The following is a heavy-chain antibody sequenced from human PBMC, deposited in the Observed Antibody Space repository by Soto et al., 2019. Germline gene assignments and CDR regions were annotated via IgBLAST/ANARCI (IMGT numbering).Heavy chain of an antibody. J-gene: IGHJ4*02. Sequence: QVQLQQLGAGLLKPSETLSLTCAVYGGSFSGYYWSWIRQPPGKGLEWMGEINHSGSTNYNPSLKSRVTISVDTSKNQFPLKLSSVTAADTAVYYCAIRAGKDTAMVTALFDYWGQGTLVTVSS. CDR1: GGSFSGYY. V-gene: IGHV4-34*01. D-gene: IGHD5-18*01. CDR3: AIRAGKDTAMVTALFDY. CDR2: INHSGST.